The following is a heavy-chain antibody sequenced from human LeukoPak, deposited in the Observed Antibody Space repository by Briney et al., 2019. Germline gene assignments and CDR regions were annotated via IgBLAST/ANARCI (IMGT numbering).Heavy chain of an antibody. D-gene: IGHD6-19*01. CDR3: AKDRMQQWLGTNWFDP. CDR2: ISGSGGST. CDR1: EFTFSSYA. J-gene: IGHJ5*02. Sequence: GGSLRLSCAASEFTFSSYAMSWVRQAPGKGLEWVSAISGSGGSTYYADSVKGRFTVSRDNSKNTLYLQMNSLRAEDTAVYYCAKDRMQQWLGTNWFDPWGQGTLVTVSS. V-gene: IGHV3-23*01.